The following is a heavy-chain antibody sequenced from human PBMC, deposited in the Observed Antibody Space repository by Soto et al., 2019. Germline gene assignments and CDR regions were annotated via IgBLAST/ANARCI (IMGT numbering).Heavy chain of an antibody. D-gene: IGHD3-16*01. CDR3: VGALTYEVPYYYYGMDV. CDR2: IKQGGNEK. J-gene: IGHJ6*02. CDR1: GFSFSTYL. V-gene: IGHV3-7*01. Sequence: GGSLRLSCAASGFSFSTYLMSWVRQAPGKGLEWVANIKQGGNEKFYVDSVKGRFTISGDNDKKSPYLQMDSLRVEDTAVYYCVGALTYEVPYYYYGMDVWGQGTTVTVSS.